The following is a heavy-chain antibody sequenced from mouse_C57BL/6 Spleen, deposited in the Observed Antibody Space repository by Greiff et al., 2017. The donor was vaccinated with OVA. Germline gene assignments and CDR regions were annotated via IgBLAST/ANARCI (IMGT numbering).Heavy chain of an antibody. J-gene: IGHJ2*01. V-gene: IGHV5-6*01. Sequence: EVHLVESGGDLVKPGGSLKLSCAASGFTFSSYGMSWVRQTPDKRLEWVATISSGGSYTYYPDSVKGRFTISRDNAKNTLYLQMSSLKSEDTAMYYCARQNWEKYFDYWGQGTTLTVSS. CDR3: ARQNWEKYFDY. CDR1: GFTFSSYG. D-gene: IGHD4-1*01. CDR2: ISSGGSYT.